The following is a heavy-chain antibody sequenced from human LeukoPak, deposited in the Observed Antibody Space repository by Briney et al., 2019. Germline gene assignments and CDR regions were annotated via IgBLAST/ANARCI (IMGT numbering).Heavy chain of an antibody. CDR1: GLSFSSFA. CDR2: IRGNGET. Sequence: GGSLRLSCAASGLSFSSFAMSWVRQGPARGLEWVSSIRGNGETLYADSVKGRFTISRDNSKNTLYLQMNSLRAEDTAVYYCAKDYYDRSGLYDYWGQGTLVTVSS. V-gene: IGHV3-23*01. CDR3: AKDYYDRSGLYDY. D-gene: IGHD3-22*01. J-gene: IGHJ4*02.